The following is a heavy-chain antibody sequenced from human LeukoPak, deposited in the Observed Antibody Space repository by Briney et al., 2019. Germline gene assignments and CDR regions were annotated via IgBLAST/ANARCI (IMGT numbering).Heavy chain of an antibody. CDR2: IYTSGST. CDR1: GGSISSYY. V-gene: IGHV4-4*07. D-gene: IGHD3-10*01. J-gene: IGHJ2*01. Sequence: SETLSLSCTVSGGSISSYYWSWIRQPAGKGLEWIGRIYTSGSTNYNPSLKSRVTMSVDTSKNQFSLKLSSVTAADTAVYYCASQHYGSGSYYWYFDLWGRGTLVTVSS. CDR3: ASQHYGSGSYYWYFDL.